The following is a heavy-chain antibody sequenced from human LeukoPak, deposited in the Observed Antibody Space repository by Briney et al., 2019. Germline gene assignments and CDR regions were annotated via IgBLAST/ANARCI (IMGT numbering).Heavy chain of an antibody. CDR1: GFTFSSYE. Sequence: PGGSLRLSCAVSGFTFSSYEMNWVRQAPGKGLEWVSSIGSSSSYIYYADSVKGRFTISRDNAKNSLYLQMNSLRAEDTAVYYCARDGSGFDPWGQGTLVTVSS. J-gene: IGHJ5*02. V-gene: IGHV3-21*01. CDR2: IGSSSSYI. CDR3: ARDGSGFDP. D-gene: IGHD3-10*01.